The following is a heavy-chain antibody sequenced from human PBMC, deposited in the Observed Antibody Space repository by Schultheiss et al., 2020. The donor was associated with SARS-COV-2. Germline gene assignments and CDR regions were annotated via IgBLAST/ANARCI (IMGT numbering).Heavy chain of an antibody. CDR3: ASLDSSGYYYGGGYFQH. J-gene: IGHJ1*01. CDR2: IYYSGST. D-gene: IGHD3-22*01. V-gene: IGHV4-59*01. Sequence: SETLSLTCTVSGGSISSYYWSWIRQPPGKGLEWIGYIYYSGSTNYNPSLKSRVTISVDTSKNQFSLKLSSVTAADTAVYYCASLDSSGYYYGGGYFQHWGQGTLVTVSS. CDR1: GGSISSYY.